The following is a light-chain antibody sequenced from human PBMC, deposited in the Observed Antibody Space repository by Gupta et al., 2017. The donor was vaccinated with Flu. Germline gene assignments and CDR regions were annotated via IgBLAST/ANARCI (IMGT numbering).Light chain of an antibody. CDR3: QQYDSYPYT. CDR1: ESVSRW. V-gene: IGKV1-5*03. J-gene: IGKJ2*01. Sequence: GESATISCRASESVSRWLAWYQQKPGKAPKVPIYKASTRASEIPSRFSGSGSGTEFTLTINGLQPEDSATYYCQQYDSYPYTFGQGTKLEIK. CDR2: KAS.